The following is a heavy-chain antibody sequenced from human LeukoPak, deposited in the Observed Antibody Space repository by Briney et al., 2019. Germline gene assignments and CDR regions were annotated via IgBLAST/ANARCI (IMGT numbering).Heavy chain of an antibody. Sequence: GGSLRLSCAASGFTFDDYAMHWVRQAPGKGLEWVSGISWNSGSIGYADSVKGRFTISRDNAKNSLYLQMNSLRAEDTALYYCAKDWGELSGAFDIWGQGTMVTVSS. CDR3: AKDWGELSGAFDI. V-gene: IGHV3-9*01. J-gene: IGHJ3*02. CDR1: GFTFDDYA. D-gene: IGHD1-26*01. CDR2: ISWNSGSI.